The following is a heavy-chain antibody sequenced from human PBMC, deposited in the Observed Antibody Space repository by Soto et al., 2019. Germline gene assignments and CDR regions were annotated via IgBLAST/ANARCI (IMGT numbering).Heavy chain of an antibody. CDR2: INHSGNT. Sequence: TSETLSLTCAVSGGSIGTSAYYWGWIRQAPGKGLEWIGSINHSGNTYLSPSLKDRVTMSVDTSKNSFSLKLKSSTPADTGLYYCSRRAPEGFDPWGQGTLVTVSS. J-gene: IGHJ5*02. CDR1: GGSIGTSAYY. V-gene: IGHV4-39*01. CDR3: SRRAPEGFDP.